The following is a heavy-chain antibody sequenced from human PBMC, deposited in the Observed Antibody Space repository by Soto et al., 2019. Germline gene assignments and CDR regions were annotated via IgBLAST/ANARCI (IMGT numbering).Heavy chain of an antibody. Sequence: QVRLQESGPGLVKPSQTLSLTCTVSGGSISTVDYWWSWIRQSPDMGLEWIGHIYDGGRTYNNPSLESRVTMSVDPSTSQLSLTLSSVSAADTAVYYCARGPSGDKVDSWGQGTLVTVSS. D-gene: IGHD7-27*01. CDR1: GGSISTVDYW. J-gene: IGHJ4*02. CDR3: ARGPSGDKVDS. CDR2: IYDGGRT. V-gene: IGHV4-30-4*01.